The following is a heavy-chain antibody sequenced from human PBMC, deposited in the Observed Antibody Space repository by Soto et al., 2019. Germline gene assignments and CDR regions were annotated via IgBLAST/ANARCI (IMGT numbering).Heavy chain of an antibody. D-gene: IGHD3-22*01. Sequence: GGSLRLSCTASGFTFGDYAMSWFRQAPGKGLEWVGFIRSKAYGGTTEYAASVKGRFTISRDDSKSIAYLQMNSLKTEDTAVYYCTREHYYDSSGYYGFGYWGQGTLVTVSS. J-gene: IGHJ4*02. CDR3: TREHYYDSSGYYGFGY. CDR1: GFTFGDYA. V-gene: IGHV3-49*03. CDR2: IRSKAYGGTT.